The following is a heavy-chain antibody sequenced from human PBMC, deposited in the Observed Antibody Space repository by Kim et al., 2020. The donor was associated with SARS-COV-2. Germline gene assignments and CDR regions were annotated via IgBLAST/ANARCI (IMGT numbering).Heavy chain of an antibody. V-gene: IGHV4-39*07. J-gene: IGHJ6*02. Sequence: SETLSLTCSVSGGSISSTNYYWGWFRLPPWKGLEWIGSIYYRGSTYYNLSLKSRVTISVDTSKNQFSLKLSSVTAADTAVYYCARCKYYYYGIDVWGQGTTVTVSS. CDR2: IYYRGST. CDR1: GGSISSTNYY. CDR3: ARCKYYYYGIDV.